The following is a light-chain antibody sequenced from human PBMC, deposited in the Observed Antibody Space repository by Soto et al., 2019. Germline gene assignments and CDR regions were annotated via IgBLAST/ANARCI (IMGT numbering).Light chain of an antibody. CDR3: QQYNNWLT. CDR2: DAS. Sequence: EIVMTQSPATLSVSPGERATLSCRASQSVSSSLAWYQQIPGQVPRLLIYDASTRATGIPARFSGSGSGTEFTLTISSLQSEDFAVYYCQQYNNWLTFGGGTKVEIK. J-gene: IGKJ4*01. CDR1: QSVSSS. V-gene: IGKV3-15*01.